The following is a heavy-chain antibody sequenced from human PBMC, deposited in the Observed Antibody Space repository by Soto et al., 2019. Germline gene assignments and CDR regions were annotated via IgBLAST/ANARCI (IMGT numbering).Heavy chain of an antibody. D-gene: IGHD5-18*01. CDR1: GGTFSSYA. CDR3: ARDYGYSYGYYYYYGMDV. V-gene: IGHV1-2*04. J-gene: IGHJ6*02. Sequence: GASVKVSCKASGGTFSSYAISWVRQAPGQGLEWMGWINPNSGGTNYAQKFQGWVTMTRDTSISTAYMELSRLRSDDTAVYYCARDYGYSYGYYYYYGMDVWGQGTTVTVSS. CDR2: INPNSGGT.